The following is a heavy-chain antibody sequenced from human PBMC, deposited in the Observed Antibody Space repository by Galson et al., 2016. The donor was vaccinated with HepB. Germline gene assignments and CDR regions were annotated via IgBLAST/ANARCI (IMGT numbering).Heavy chain of an antibody. CDR1: GDSFSVSS. J-gene: IGHJ5*02. CDR3: ARRAVLAPRRGAWFDP. Sequence: ETLSLTCAVYGDSFSVSSWSWIRQSPGKGLEWIGEISYGEDSNYNPSLRGRATLSIDTSKNHFTLSLTSVTAADTAVYYCARRAVLAPRRGAWFDPWGQGTLVTVSS. D-gene: IGHD4/OR15-4a*01. V-gene: IGHV4-34*01. CDR2: ISYGEDS.